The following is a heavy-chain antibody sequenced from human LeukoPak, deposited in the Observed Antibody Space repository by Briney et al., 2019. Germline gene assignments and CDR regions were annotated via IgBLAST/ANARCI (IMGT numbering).Heavy chain of an antibody. V-gene: IGHV3-23*01. J-gene: IGHJ4*02. Sequence: GGSLRLSCATSGFTFSSYVMSWVRQAPGKGLEWVSAISAGGGSTYYADSVKGRFTISRDNSKNTLYLQMSSLRAEDTAVYYCAKDLNYYDSNPGDYWGQGTLVTVCS. CDR3: AKDLNYYDSNPGDY. CDR2: ISAGGGST. CDR1: GFTFSSYV. D-gene: IGHD3-22*01.